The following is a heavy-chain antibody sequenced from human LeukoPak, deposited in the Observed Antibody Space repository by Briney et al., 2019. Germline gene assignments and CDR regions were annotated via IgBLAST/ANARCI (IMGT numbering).Heavy chain of an antibody. Sequence: PGGSLRLSCAASGFTFGSHAMHWVRQAPGKGLEGVAIISYDGSDKFYADSVKGRFTISRDNSKNTLYLQMNSLRAEDTAVYYCARESELSFHTFSYWGQGTLVTVSS. V-gene: IGHV3-30-3*01. CDR3: ARESELSFHTFSY. J-gene: IGHJ4*02. D-gene: IGHD3-3*02. CDR1: GFTFGSHA. CDR2: ISYDGSDK.